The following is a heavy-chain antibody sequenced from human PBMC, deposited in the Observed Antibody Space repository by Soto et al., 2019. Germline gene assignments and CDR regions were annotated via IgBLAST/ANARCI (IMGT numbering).Heavy chain of an antibody. V-gene: IGHV1-18*03. D-gene: IGHD3-3*01. J-gene: IGHJ4*02. Sequence: QVQLVQSGADVKKPGASVKVSCKASGYTFTNYGITWVRQAPGQGLEWMGWISAYNGNTNYAQKLQGRLTMTTDTSASRAYMVLSGCRSASMAVYSCSRDYCDIWSSNQVPPPIDYWGQGTLVSASS. CDR3: SRDYCDIWSSNQVPPPIDY. CDR1: GYTFTNYG. CDR2: ISAYNGNT.